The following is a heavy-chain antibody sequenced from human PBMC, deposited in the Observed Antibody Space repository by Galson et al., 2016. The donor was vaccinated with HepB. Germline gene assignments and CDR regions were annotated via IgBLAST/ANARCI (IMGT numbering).Heavy chain of an antibody. J-gene: IGHJ6*02. D-gene: IGHD3-3*01. CDR1: GFTFSDYY. CDR3: ARMSNFWSGYYIGYYGMDV. Sequence: SLRLSCAASGFTFSDYYMSWIRQAPGKGLEWVSYISSSGSTIYYADSVKGRFTISRDNAKNSLYLQMNSLRAEDTAVYYCARMSNFWSGYYIGYYGMDVWGQGTTGTVSS. CDR2: ISSSGSTI. V-gene: IGHV3-11*01.